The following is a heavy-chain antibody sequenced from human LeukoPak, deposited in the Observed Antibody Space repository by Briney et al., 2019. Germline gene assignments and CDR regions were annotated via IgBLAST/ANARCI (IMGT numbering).Heavy chain of an antibody. J-gene: IGHJ4*02. Sequence: GGSLRLSCAASGFTFNRYWMSWVRQAPGKELQWVANIKQDGSAKYYVDSVKGRFTISRDNAKNSLYLQMNSLRAEDTAIYYCAREALGDHSLHYWGQGTLVTVSS. CDR2: IKQDGSAK. CDR1: GFTFNRYW. V-gene: IGHV3-7*03. D-gene: IGHD4-17*01. CDR3: AREALGDHSLHY.